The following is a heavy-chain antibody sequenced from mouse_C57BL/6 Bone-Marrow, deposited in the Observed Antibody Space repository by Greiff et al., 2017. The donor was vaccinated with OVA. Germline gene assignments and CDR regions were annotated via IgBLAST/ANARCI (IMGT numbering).Heavy chain of an antibody. D-gene: IGHD4-1*01. CDR2: INPSTGGT. CDR3: ARGGTSPFAY. V-gene: IGHV1-42*01. CDR1: GYSFTGYY. J-gene: IGHJ3*01. Sequence: VQLKESGPELVKPGASVKISCKASGYSFTGYYMNWVKQSPEKSLEWIGEINPSTGGTTYNQKFKAKATLTVDKSSSTAYMQLKRLTSKDSAVYYCARGGTSPFAYWGQGTLVTVSA.